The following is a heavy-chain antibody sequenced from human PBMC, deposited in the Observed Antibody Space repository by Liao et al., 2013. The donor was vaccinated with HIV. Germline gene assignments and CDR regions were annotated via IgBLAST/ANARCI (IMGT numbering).Heavy chain of an antibody. D-gene: IGHD6-6*01. CDR2: IYTSGST. V-gene: IGHV4-59*10. CDR1: GGSISSYY. CDR3: ARDQYPSITARNGRLMDV. Sequence: QVQLQQWGAGLLKPSETLSLTCTVSGGSISSYYWSWIRQPAGKGLEWIGRIYTSGSTNYNPSLKSRVTISVDTSKNQFSLKLSSVTAADTAVYYCARDQYPSITARNGRLMDVWGKGTTVTVSS. J-gene: IGHJ6*03.